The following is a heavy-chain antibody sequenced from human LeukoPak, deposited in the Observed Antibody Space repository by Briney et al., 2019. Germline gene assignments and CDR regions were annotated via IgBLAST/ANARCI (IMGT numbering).Heavy chain of an antibody. CDR1: GGSISSYY. Sequence: ETLSLTCTVSGGSISSYYWSWIRQPAGKGLEWIGRIYTSGSTNYNPSLKSRVTMSVDTSKNQFSLKLSSVTAADTAVYYCARGGSIPAYYYYMDVWGKGTTVTVSS. CDR3: ARGGSIPAYYYYMDV. CDR2: IYTSGST. D-gene: IGHD3-16*01. V-gene: IGHV4-4*07. J-gene: IGHJ6*03.